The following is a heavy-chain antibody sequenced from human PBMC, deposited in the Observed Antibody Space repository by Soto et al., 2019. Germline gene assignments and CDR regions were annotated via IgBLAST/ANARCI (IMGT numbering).Heavy chain of an antibody. D-gene: IGHD3-10*01. CDR3: AADSGRGGRAFDH. Sequence: QVQIQESGPGLVTPSDTLSLTCTVSDASITNFFWNWVRQPAGGPLEWIGRLYLGGAPTYNPSLRSRLFMSADTSKNQVSLHLTSVTAADTAVYYWAADSGRGGRAFDHWGHGALATVSS. CDR1: DASITNFF. CDR2: LYLGGAP. J-gene: IGHJ4*01. V-gene: IGHV4-4*07.